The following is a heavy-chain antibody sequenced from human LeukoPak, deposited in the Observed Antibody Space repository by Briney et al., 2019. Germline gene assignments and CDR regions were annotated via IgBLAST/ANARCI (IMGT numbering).Heavy chain of an antibody. CDR3: AKHLWRDLLWFGEGYYFGY. CDR2: ISGDGGST. Sequence: GGSLRLSCVASGFTFSSYWMHWVRQAPGKGLECVSVISGDGGSTYYADSVKGRFTISRDNSKNTLYLQMNSLRAEDTAVYYCAKHLWRDLLWFGEGYYFGYWGQGTLVTVSS. D-gene: IGHD3-10*01. CDR1: GFTFSSYW. V-gene: IGHV3-23*01. J-gene: IGHJ4*02.